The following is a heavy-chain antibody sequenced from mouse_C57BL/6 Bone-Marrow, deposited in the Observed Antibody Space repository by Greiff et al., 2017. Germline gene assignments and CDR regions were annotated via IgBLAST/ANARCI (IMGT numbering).Heavy chain of an antibody. CDR2: GQGLEGIG. Sequence: VQVVESGPELARPWASVTMSCQAFFTFSRRVHFAIRDPNYWLQWVKQRPGQGLEGIGAIYPGNGDTRYNQKFKGKATLTADKSSSTAYMELSSLTSEDSAVYYCAWARPWFAYWGQGTLVTVSA. CDR3: SEDSAVYYCAWARPWFAY. J-gene: IGHJ3*01. CDR1: FTFSRRVH. V-gene: IGHV1-87*01.